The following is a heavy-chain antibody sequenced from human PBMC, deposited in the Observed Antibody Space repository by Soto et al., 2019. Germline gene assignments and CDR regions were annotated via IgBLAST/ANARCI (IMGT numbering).Heavy chain of an antibody. V-gene: IGHV3-33*01. D-gene: IGHD4-17*01. CDR1: GFSFRSHG. Sequence: QVQLVESGGGVVQPGRSLRLSCAASGFSFRSHGMHWVRQAPGKGLEWVAVIWYDGSKKYYADSVKGRFTISRDNSKXXXXXXXXXXXXXDTAVYYCARDSSGVTTYFDSWGQGSLVTVSS. CDR3: ARDSSGVTTYFDS. J-gene: IGHJ4*02. CDR2: IWYDGSKK.